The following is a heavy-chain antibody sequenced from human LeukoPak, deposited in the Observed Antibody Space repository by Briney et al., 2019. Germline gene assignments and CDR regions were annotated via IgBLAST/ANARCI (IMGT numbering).Heavy chain of an antibody. D-gene: IGHD6-13*01. Sequence: GGSLRLSCAASGFTFSSYDMHWVRQATGKGLEWVSAIGTAGDTYYPGSVKGRFTISRENAKNSLYLQMNSLRAGDTAVYYCARVKGGIAAAGNYFDYWGQGTLVTVSS. V-gene: IGHV3-13*01. CDR1: GFTFSSYD. J-gene: IGHJ4*02. CDR3: ARVKGGIAAAGNYFDY. CDR2: IGTAGDT.